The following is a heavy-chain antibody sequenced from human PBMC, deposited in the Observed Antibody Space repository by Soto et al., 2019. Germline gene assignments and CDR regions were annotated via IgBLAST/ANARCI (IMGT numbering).Heavy chain of an antibody. Sequence: EVQLVESGGGLVQPGGSLRLSCAASGFTVSSNYMSWVRQAPGKGLEWVSVIYSGGSTYYADSVKGRFTISRDNSKNTLYLQMNSLRAEDTAVYYCARDPLDYGDYDHKIDYWGQGTLVTVSS. V-gene: IGHV3-66*01. CDR1: GFTVSSNY. CDR3: ARDPLDYGDYDHKIDY. J-gene: IGHJ4*02. D-gene: IGHD4-17*01. CDR2: IYSGGST.